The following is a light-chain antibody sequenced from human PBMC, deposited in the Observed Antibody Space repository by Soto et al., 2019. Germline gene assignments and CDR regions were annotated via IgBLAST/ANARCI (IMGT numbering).Light chain of an antibody. CDR2: DVS. V-gene: IGLV2-11*01. CDR3: SSYTTSNTRQIV. CDR1: SSDVGGYNY. J-gene: IGLJ1*01. Sequence: QSVLTQPRSVSGSPGQSVTISCTGTSSDVGGYNYVSWYQQHPGKAPKLMIYDVSNRPSGVPNRFSGSKSGNTASLTISGLQPEDEADYYCSSYTTSNTRQIVFGTGTKVTVL.